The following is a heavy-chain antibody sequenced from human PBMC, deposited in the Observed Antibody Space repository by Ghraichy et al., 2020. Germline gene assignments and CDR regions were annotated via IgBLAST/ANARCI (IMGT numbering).Heavy chain of an antibody. D-gene: IGHD5-24*01. Sequence: SETLSLTCTVSGGSVSSGSYYWSWIRQPPGKGLEWIGYIYYSGSTNYNPSLKSRVTISVDTSKNQFSLKLSSVTAADTAVYYCALVEMATIGPFDYWGQGTLVTVSS. J-gene: IGHJ4*02. CDR1: GGSVSSGSYY. CDR3: ALVEMATIGPFDY. CDR2: IYYSGST. V-gene: IGHV4-61*01.